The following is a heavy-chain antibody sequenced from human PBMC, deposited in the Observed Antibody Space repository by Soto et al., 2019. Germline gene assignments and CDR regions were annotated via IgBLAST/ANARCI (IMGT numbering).Heavy chain of an antibody. D-gene: IGHD3-22*01. CDR1: GYTFTGYY. CDR2: INPNSGGT. CDR3: ARDLRGTYYYDSSGYYPYY. Sequence: QVQLVQSGAEVKKPGASVKVSCKASGYTFTGYYMHWVRQAPGQGLEWMGWINPNSGGTNYAQKFQGRVTMTRDTSISTAYMELGRMKSDDTAVYYCARDLRGTYYYDSSGYYPYYWGQGTLVTVSS. V-gene: IGHV1-2*02. J-gene: IGHJ4*02.